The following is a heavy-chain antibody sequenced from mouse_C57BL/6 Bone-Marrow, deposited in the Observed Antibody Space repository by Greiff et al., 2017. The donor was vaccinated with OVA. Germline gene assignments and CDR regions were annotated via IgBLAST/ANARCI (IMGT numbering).Heavy chain of an antibody. CDR1: GYTFTSYW. J-gene: IGHJ4*01. CDR3: ARGELLRYCYAMDY. D-gene: IGHD1-1*01. V-gene: IGHV1-72*01. Sequence: QVQLQQSGAELVKPGASVKLSCKASGYTFTSYWMHWVKQRPGRGLEWIGRIDPNSGGTKYNEKFKSKATLTVDKPSSTAYMQLSSLTSEDSAVYYCARGELLRYCYAMDYWGQGTSVTVSS. CDR2: IDPNSGGT.